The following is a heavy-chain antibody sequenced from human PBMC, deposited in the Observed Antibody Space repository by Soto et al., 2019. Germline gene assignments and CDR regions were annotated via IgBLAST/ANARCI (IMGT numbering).Heavy chain of an antibody. J-gene: IGHJ6*02. V-gene: IGHV3-23*01. CDR2: MSGSGGST. CDR3: GRALGYTLFAMGGIMDV. D-gene: IGHD3-3*01. Sequence: EVQLLESGGGFVQPGGSMRLSCVASGFTFNNYAMNWVRQAPGEGPEWVSVMSGSGGSTFHANSVRSRFTTSRKTSKHRAYLQMDGPRAEDTAIYYCGRALGYTLFAMGGIMDVRGRGTTVTVSS. CDR1: GFTFNNYA.